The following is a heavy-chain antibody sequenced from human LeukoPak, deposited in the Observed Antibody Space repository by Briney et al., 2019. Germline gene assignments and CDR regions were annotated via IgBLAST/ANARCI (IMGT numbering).Heavy chain of an antibody. CDR3: ARGRRLTGYYDFDY. CDR2: MNPNSGNT. CDR1: GYTFTSYD. V-gene: IGHV1-8*01. D-gene: IGHD3-9*01. Sequence: GASVKVSCKASGYTFTSYDVNWVRQATGQGLEWMGWMNPNSGNTGYAQKFQGRVTMTRNTSISTAYMELSSLRSEDTAVYSCARGRRLTGYYDFDYWGQGTLVTVSS. J-gene: IGHJ4*02.